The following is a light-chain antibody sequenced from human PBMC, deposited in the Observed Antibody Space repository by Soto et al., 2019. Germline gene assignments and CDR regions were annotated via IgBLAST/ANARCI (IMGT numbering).Light chain of an antibody. CDR3: IQPSDFPLS. V-gene: IGKV2-40*01. Sequence: DIVMTQTPLSLPVAPGEPASISCRSTLSLLDSDDGNIYLDWYLQRPGQSPQLLIYTLSFRASGMPDRFKCNGLSHYFTLKIRQVEGVDVGIYYRIQPSDFPLSFGQGTKLEIK. CDR1: LSLLDSDDGNIY. CDR2: TLS. J-gene: IGKJ2*01.